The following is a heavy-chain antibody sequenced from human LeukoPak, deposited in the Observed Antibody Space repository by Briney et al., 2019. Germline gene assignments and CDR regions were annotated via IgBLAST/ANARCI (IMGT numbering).Heavy chain of an antibody. CDR3: ARGKPLLRLFDP. CDR2: INHSGST. CDR1: GGSFSGYY. J-gene: IGHJ5*02. D-gene: IGHD3-16*01. V-gene: IGHV4-34*01. Sequence: SETLSLTCAVYGGSFSGYYWSWIRQPPGKGLGWIGEINHSGSTNYNPSLKSRVTISVDTSKNQFSLKLSSVTAADTAVYYCARGKPLLRLFDPWGQGTLVTVSS.